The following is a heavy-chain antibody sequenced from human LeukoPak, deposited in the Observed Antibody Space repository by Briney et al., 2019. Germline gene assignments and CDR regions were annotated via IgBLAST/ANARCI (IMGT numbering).Heavy chain of an antibody. V-gene: IGHV4-31*03. CDR3: AGSVRFLEWLIHDY. CDR2: IYYSGST. D-gene: IGHD3-3*01. J-gene: IGHJ4*02. Sequence: PSQTLSLTCTVSGGSISSGGYYWSWIRQHPGKGLEWIGYIYYSGSTYYNPSLKSRVTISVDTSKNQFSLKLSSVTAADTAVYYCAGSVRFLEWLIHDYWGQGTLVTVSS. CDR1: GGSISSGGYY.